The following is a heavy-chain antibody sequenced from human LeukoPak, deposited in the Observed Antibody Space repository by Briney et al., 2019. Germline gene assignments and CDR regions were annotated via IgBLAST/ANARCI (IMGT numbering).Heavy chain of an antibody. CDR3: AKDSVRGYSGYGNDGFDI. CDR1: GFTFSTYP. V-gene: IGHV3-23*01. Sequence: PGGSLRLSCAASGFTFSTYPISWVRQAPGKGLEWVSDISGGGDSTYYADSVKGRFTISRDNSKNTLYLQMNSLRAEDTALYYCAKDSVRGYSGYGNDGFDIWGQGTMVTVSS. CDR2: ISGGGDST. J-gene: IGHJ3*02. D-gene: IGHD5-12*01.